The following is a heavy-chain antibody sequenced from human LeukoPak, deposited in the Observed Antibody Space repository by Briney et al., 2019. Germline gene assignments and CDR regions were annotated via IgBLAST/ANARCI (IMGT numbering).Heavy chain of an antibody. CDR1: GYTFTSYA. CDR2: INAGNGNT. CDR3: ARAAPYYYDSSGYYQNWYFDL. V-gene: IGHV1-3*03. Sequence: GASVKVSCKASGYTFTSYAMHWVRQAPGQRLEWMGWINAGNGNTKYSQEFQGRVTITRDTSASTAYMELSSLRSEDMAVYYCARAAPYYYDSSGYYQNWYFDLWGRGTLVTVSS. J-gene: IGHJ2*01. D-gene: IGHD3-22*01.